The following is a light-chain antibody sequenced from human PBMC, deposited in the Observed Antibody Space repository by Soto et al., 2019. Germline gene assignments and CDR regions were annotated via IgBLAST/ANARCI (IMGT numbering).Light chain of an antibody. Sequence: DIVMTQSPDSLAVSLGERATINCKSSQSVLSSSNNKNYFAWYQQKPVQPPKLLIYWASTRESGVPDRFSGSGSGTDFTLTISSLQAEDVAVYYCQQYHSTPYTFGQGTKLEIK. V-gene: IGKV4-1*01. CDR3: QQYHSTPYT. J-gene: IGKJ2*01. CDR2: WAS. CDR1: QSVLSSSNNKNY.